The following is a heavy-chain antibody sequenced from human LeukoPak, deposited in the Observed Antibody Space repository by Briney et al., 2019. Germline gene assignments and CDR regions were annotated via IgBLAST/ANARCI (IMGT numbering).Heavy chain of an antibody. V-gene: IGHV4-4*07. CDR3: ARSFDTHAFDI. Sequence: SETLSLTCTVSGGSINNYYWSWIRQPAGKGLEWIGRIYSSGSTNYNPSLKSRVAMSVGTSRNHFSLKLTSVTAADTAIYYCARSFDTHAFDIWGQETVVTVSS. J-gene: IGHJ3*02. CDR1: GGSINNYY. CDR2: IYSSGST.